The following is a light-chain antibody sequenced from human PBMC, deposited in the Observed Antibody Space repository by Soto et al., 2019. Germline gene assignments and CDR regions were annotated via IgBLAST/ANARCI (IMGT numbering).Light chain of an antibody. Sequence: QSVLTQPASVSGSPGQSITISCTGTNNLVSWYQQHPGKAPKVVVYEGTKRPSGVSNRFSGSNSGGTASLTISGLQAKDEASYFCCAYVGARSYVFGPGTKVTDL. CDR2: EGT. CDR3: CAYVGARSYV. J-gene: IGLJ1*01. CDR1: NNL. V-gene: IGLV2-23*01.